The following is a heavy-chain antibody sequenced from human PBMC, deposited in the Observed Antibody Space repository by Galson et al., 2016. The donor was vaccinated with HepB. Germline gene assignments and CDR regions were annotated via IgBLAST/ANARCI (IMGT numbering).Heavy chain of an antibody. J-gene: IGHJ4*02. CDR3: ARGGPDIAMVLPPQRNIEY. CDR2: IGTGGDT. CDR1: GFTFSNYA. V-gene: IGHV3-13*01. D-gene: IGHD5-18*01. Sequence: SLRLSCAASGFTFSNYAMHWVRQDPGKGLQWVSCIGTGGDTYYPDSVKGRFTISRENAKNSLYLQMNSLRAGDTAVYYCARGGPDIAMVLPPQRNIEYWGQGTLVTVSS.